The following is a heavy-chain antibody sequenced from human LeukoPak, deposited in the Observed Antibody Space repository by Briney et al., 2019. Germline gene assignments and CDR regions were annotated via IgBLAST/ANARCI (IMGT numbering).Heavy chain of an antibody. CDR2: IKQDGSEK. Sequence: GGSLRLSCAASGFTFSSYWMSWVRQAPGKGLEWVANIKQDGSEKYYVDSVKGRFTISRDNAKNSLYLQMNSLRAEDTAVYYCARVSMVRGVVFDYWGQGTLVTVSS. CDR3: ARVSMVRGVVFDY. V-gene: IGHV3-7*01. J-gene: IGHJ4*02. CDR1: GFTFSSYW. D-gene: IGHD3-10*01.